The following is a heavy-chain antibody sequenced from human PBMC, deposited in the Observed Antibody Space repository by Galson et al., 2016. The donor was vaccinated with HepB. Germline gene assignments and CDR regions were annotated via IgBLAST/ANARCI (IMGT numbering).Heavy chain of an antibody. V-gene: IGHV3-30-3*01. Sequence: SLRLSCAASGFTFSSYAMHWVRQAPGKGLEWVTIISYDGNNKYYADSVEGRFTISRDNSKNTLYLQMNSLRAEDTAVYYCAREQGKWLQAQYYFDFWGRGILVTVSS. CDR1: GFTFSSYA. CDR3: AREQGKWLQAQYYFDF. D-gene: IGHD5-24*01. J-gene: IGHJ4*01. CDR2: ISYDGNNK.